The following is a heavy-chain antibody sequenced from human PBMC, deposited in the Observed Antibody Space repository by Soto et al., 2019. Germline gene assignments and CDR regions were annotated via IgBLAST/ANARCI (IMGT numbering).Heavy chain of an antibody. V-gene: IGHV4-34*01. D-gene: IGHD6-13*01. CDR3: ARKYSSSWYY. J-gene: IGHJ4*02. CDR2: INHSGST. Sequence: SETLSLTCAVYGGSFSCYYWSWIRQPPGKGLEWIGEINHSGSTNYNPSLKSRVTISVDTSKNQFSLKLSSVTAADTAVYYCARKYSSSWYYWGQGTLVTVSS. CDR1: GGSFSCYY.